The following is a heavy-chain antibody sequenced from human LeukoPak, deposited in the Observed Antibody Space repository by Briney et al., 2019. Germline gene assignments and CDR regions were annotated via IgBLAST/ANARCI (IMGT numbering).Heavy chain of an antibody. CDR3: ARGFSGITGTTGTRGWFDP. CDR2: IYYSGST. D-gene: IGHD1-7*01. CDR1: GGSISSYY. Sequence: SETLSLTCTVSGGSISSYYCSWIRQPPGKGLEWIGYIYYSGSTTYNPSLKSRVTISVDTSKNQFSLKLSSVTAADTAVYYCARGFSGITGTTGTRGWFDPWGQGTLVTVSS. J-gene: IGHJ5*02. V-gene: IGHV4-59*12.